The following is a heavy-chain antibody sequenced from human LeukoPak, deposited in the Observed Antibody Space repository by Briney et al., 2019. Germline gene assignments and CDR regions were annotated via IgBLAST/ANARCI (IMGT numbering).Heavy chain of an antibody. J-gene: IGHJ3*02. Sequence: ASVKVSCKASGYTFTSYDINWVRQATGQGLEWMGWMNPNSGNTGYAQKFQGRVTITRNTSISTAYMELSSLRSEDTAVYYCARRLLVNAFDIWGQGTMVTVSS. CDR3: ARRLLVNAFDI. V-gene: IGHV1-8*03. CDR1: GYTFTSYD. CDR2: MNPNSGNT.